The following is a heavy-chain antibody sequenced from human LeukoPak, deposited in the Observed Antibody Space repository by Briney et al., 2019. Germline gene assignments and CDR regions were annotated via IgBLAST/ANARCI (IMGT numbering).Heavy chain of an antibody. J-gene: IGHJ4*02. CDR2: INPNSGDT. CDR3: ARVDLLTGYYFFDY. Sequence: ASVKVSCKTSGYTFTGYYMHWVRQAPGQGLEWMGWINPNSGDTNYAQKFQGRVTMSTDTSTSTAYMELRSLGSDETAVFYCARVDLLTGYYFFDYWGQGTLVTVSS. CDR1: GYTFTGYY. D-gene: IGHD3-9*01. V-gene: IGHV1-2*02.